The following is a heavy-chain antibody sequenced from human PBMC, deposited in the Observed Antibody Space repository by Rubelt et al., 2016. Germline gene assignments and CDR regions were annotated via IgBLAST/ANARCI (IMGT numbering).Heavy chain of an antibody. D-gene: IGHD2-21*01. V-gene: IGHV4-38-2*02. Sequence: QVQLQESGPGLVKPSETLSLTCTVSGYSISSGYYWGWIRQPPGKGLEWIGSIYHSGSTYYNPSLKSRVTISVDTSKNQFSLKLSSVTAADTAVYYCAREKYGTHIAFFDYWGQGTLVTVSS. CDR2: IYHSGST. CDR3: AREKYGTHIAFFDY. J-gene: IGHJ4*02. CDR1: GYSISSGYY.